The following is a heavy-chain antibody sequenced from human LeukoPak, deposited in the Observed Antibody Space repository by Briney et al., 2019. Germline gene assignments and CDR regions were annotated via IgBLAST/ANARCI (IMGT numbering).Heavy chain of an antibody. V-gene: IGHV4-34*01. CDR3: ARGRDDFWSGYYYFDY. J-gene: IGHJ4*02. D-gene: IGHD3-3*01. CDR1: GGSFSGYY. Sequence: PSETLSLTCAVYGGSFSGYYWSWIRQPPGKGLEWIGEINHSGSTNYNPSLKSRVTIPVDTSKNQFSLRLSSVTAADTAVYYCARGRDDFWSGYYYFDYWGQGTLVTVSS. CDR2: INHSGST.